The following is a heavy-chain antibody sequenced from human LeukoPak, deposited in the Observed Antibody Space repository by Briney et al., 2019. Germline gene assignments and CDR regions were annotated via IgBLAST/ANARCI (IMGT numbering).Heavy chain of an antibody. Sequence: GGSLRLSCAASGFTFSSYSMNWVRQAPGKGLEWVSYISSSSSTIYYADSVKGRFTISRDNAKNSLYLQMNSLRAEGTAVYYCARDDNCSGGSCYYDEYFQHWGQGTLVTVSS. V-gene: IGHV3-48*01. CDR2: ISSSSSTI. CDR3: ARDDNCSGGSCYYDEYFQH. J-gene: IGHJ1*01. D-gene: IGHD2-15*01. CDR1: GFTFSSYS.